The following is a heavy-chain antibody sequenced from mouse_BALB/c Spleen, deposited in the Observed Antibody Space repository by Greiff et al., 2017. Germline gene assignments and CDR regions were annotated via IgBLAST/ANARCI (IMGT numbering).Heavy chain of an antibody. CDR2: IDPENGNT. Sequence: EVQLQQSGAELVRPGALVKLSCKASGFNIKDYYMHWVKQRPEQGLEWIGWIDPENGNTIYDPKFQGKASITADTSSNTAYLQLSSLTSEDTAVYYCASYDGYYAWYFDVWGAGTTVTVSS. D-gene: IGHD2-3*01. CDR3: ASYDGYYAWYFDV. V-gene: IGHV14-1*02. J-gene: IGHJ1*01. CDR1: GFNIKDYY.